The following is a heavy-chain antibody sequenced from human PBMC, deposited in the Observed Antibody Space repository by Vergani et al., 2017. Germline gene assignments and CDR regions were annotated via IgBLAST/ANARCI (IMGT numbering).Heavy chain of an antibody. CDR1: GFTFSNAW. V-gene: IGHV3-15*01. D-gene: IGHD6-13*01. CDR3: TTDTGSSWPLFKGDY. J-gene: IGHJ4*02. Sequence: VQLVESGGGVVQPGRSLRLSCAASGFTFSNAWMSWVRQAPGKGLEWVGRIQSKPDGGTTDYAAPVKGRFTISRDDSKNTLCLQMKCLKTEDTAVYYCTTDTGSSWPLFKGDYWGQGTLVTVSS. CDR2: IQSKPDGGTT.